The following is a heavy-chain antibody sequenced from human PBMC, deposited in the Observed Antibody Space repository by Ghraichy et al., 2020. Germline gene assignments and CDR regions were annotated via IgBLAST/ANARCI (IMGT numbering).Heavy chain of an antibody. CDR2: ISVTNGYI. Sequence: GSLRLSCAASGFTFSTYSLNWVRQAPGKGLEWVASISVTNGYIYYADSVRGRFTISGDNAKNSLFLQMNSLRAEDTAVYYCVRGPDYYYGSGSYFDYWGQGTLVTVSS. J-gene: IGHJ4*02. CDR1: GFTFSTYS. D-gene: IGHD3-10*01. CDR3: VRGPDYYYGSGSYFDY. V-gene: IGHV3-21*01.